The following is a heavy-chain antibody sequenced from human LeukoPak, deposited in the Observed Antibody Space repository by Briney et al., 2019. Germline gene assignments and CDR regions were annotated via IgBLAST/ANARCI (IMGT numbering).Heavy chain of an antibody. Sequence: SSETLSLTCTVSGGSISSGGYYWSWIRQHPGKGLEWIGYIYYSGSTNYNPSLKSRVTISVDTSKNQFSLKLSSVTAADTAVYYCARDYSPGLFDYWGQGTLVTVSS. D-gene: IGHD2-15*01. CDR3: ARDYSPGLFDY. J-gene: IGHJ4*02. V-gene: IGHV4-61*08. CDR2: IYYSGST. CDR1: GGSISSGGYY.